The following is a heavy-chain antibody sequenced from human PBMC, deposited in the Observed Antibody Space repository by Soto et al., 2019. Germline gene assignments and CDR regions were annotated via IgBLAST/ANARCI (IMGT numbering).Heavy chain of an antibody. CDR1: GVPFSSYA. CDR2: ISYDGSNK. V-gene: IGHV3-30-3*01. Sequence: GGSLRLSCAASGVPFSSYAMHWVRQAPGKGLEWVAVISYDGSNKYYADSVKGRFTISRDNSKNTLYLQMNSLRAEDTAVYYCARSETYDYWGQGTLVTVSS. J-gene: IGHJ4*02. CDR3: ARSETYDY.